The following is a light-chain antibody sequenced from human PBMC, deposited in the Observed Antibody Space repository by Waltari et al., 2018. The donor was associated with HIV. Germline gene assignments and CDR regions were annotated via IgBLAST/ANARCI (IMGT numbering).Light chain of an antibody. CDR1: SPNIGAGYD. CDR3: QSYDSSLSGSGVV. Sequence: QFVLTQPPSVSGAPGQRVTLSCTGTSPNIGAGYDVHWYQQIPGRAPKPLIYGNNNRPSGVPDRFSGSKSGTSASLAITGLQAEDEANYYCQSYDSSLSGSGVVFGGGTKLTVL. CDR2: GNN. J-gene: IGLJ2*01. V-gene: IGLV1-40*01.